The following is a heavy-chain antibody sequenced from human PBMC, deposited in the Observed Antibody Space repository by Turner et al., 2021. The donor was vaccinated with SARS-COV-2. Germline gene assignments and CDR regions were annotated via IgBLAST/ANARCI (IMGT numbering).Heavy chain of an antibody. Sequence: EVQLLESGGGLVQPGGSLRLSCAASGFTFSSYAMSWVRQAPGKGLEWVSVISGSGGSTYYADSVKGRFTISRDNSKNTLYLQMNSLRAEDTAAYYCAKNEMAMIVVVITLFDYWGQGTLVTVSS. J-gene: IGHJ4*02. V-gene: IGHV3-23*01. CDR1: GFTFSSYA. CDR3: AKNEMAMIVVVITLFDY. D-gene: IGHD3-22*01. CDR2: ISGSGGST.